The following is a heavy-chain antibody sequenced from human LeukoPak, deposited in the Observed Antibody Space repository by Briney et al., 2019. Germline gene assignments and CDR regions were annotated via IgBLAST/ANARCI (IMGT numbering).Heavy chain of an antibody. Sequence: SVKVSCKASGGTFSSYAISWVRQAPGQGLEWMGGIIPIFGTANYAQKFQGRVTITADKSTSTAYMELSSLRSEDTAVYYCARSDSASNGIDYWGQGTLVTVSS. D-gene: IGHD4-11*01. CDR2: IIPIFGTA. CDR1: GGTFSSYA. V-gene: IGHV1-69*06. CDR3: ARSDSASNGIDY. J-gene: IGHJ4*02.